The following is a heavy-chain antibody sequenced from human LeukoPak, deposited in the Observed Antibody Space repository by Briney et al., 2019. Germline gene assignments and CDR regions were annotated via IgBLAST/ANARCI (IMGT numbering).Heavy chain of an antibody. CDR2: IWYDGSNK. CDR3: ARLLSWQQLAYFDY. Sequence: PGGSLRLSCAASGFTFSSYGMHWVRQAPGKGLEWVAVIWYDGSNKYYADSVKGRFTISRDNSKNTLYLQMNSLRAEDTAVYYCARLLSWQQLAYFDYWGQGTLVTVSS. V-gene: IGHV3-33*01. D-gene: IGHD6-13*01. CDR1: GFTFSSYG. J-gene: IGHJ4*02.